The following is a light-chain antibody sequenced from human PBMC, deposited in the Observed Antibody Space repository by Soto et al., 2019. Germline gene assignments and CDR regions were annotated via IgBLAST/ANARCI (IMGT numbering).Light chain of an antibody. Sequence: QSALTQPASVSGSPGQSITISCTGTSSDVGGQNYVSWYQHHPGNAPKLIIYEVSNRPSGVSDRFSGSKSDNTASLTISGLQTEDEADYYCSSFTISSTLVFGGGTKLTVL. CDR3: SSFTISSTLV. J-gene: IGLJ3*02. V-gene: IGLV2-14*01. CDR2: EVS. CDR1: SSDVGGQNY.